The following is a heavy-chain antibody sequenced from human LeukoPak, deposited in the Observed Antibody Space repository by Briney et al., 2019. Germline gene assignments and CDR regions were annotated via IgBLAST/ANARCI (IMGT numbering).Heavy chain of an antibody. D-gene: IGHD6-6*01. CDR1: GFTFSSYA. J-gene: IGHJ4*02. CDR2: ISSNGGST. CDR3: ARVATEYSSSSGY. V-gene: IGHV3-64*01. Sequence: GGSLRLSCAASGFTFSSYAMHWVRQAPGKGLEYVSAISSNGGSTYYANSVKGRFTISRDNSKNTLYLQMGSLRAEDMAVYYCARVATEYSSSSGYWGQGTLVTVSS.